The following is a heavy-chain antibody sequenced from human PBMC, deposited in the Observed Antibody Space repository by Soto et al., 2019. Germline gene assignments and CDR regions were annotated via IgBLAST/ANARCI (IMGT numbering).Heavy chain of an antibody. Sequence: PGGSLRLSCAASGFTFSSYAMHWVRQAPGKGLEWVAVISYDGSNKYYADSVKGRFTISRDNSKNTLYLQMNSLRAEDTAVYYCARDSDPYDFWSGYYFDYWGQGTLVTVSS. D-gene: IGHD3-3*01. CDR1: GFTFSSYA. V-gene: IGHV3-30-3*01. CDR2: ISYDGSNK. CDR3: ARDSDPYDFWSGYYFDY. J-gene: IGHJ4*02.